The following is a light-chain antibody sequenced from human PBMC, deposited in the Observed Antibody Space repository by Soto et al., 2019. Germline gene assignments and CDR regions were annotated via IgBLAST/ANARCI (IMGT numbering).Light chain of an antibody. V-gene: IGKV3-20*01. CDR3: QRYGSSPPFT. Sequence: EIVLTQSPGTLSLSPGEIATLSCRASQRVSSSYLAWYQQKPGQAPRLLIYGASTRATGIPDRFSGCGSGSDFTLIISRLEPNDFAVYFCQRYGSSPPFTFGQATKVEI. CDR2: GAS. CDR1: QRVSSSY. J-gene: IGKJ2*01.